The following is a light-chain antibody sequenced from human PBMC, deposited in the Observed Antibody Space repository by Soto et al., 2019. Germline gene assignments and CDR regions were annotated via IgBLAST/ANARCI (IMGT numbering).Light chain of an antibody. CDR3: SSYTSSTTEV. Sequence: QSVLTQPASVSGSPVQSITISCTETSSDVGGYNYVSWYQQHPGKAPKLMIYDVSSRPSGVSNRFSGSKSGNTASLTISGLQAEDEADYYCSSYTSSTTEVFGTGTKVTVL. V-gene: IGLV2-14*01. CDR1: SSDVGGYNY. J-gene: IGLJ1*01. CDR2: DVS.